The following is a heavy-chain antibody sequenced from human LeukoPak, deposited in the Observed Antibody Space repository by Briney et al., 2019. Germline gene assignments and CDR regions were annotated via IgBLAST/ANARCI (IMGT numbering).Heavy chain of an antibody. D-gene: IGHD3-22*01. V-gene: IGHV3-30*02. CDR3: AKDLVAYDRDYYYYMDV. Sequence: QPGGSLRLSCAASGFTFSSYGMHWVRQAPGKGLEWVAFIRYDGSNKYYADSVKGRFTISRDNSKNTLYLQMNSLRAEDTAVYYCAKDLVAYDRDYYYYMDVWGKGTTVTVSS. CDR2: IRYDGSNK. J-gene: IGHJ6*03. CDR1: GFTFSSYG.